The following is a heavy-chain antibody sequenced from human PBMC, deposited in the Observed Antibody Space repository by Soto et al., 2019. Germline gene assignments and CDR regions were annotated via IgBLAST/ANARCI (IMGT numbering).Heavy chain of an antibody. Sequence: SVNVSCKASGGTFSDYTINWVRQAPGQRLEWMGGIIPIFDTANYAEKFQGRVTITADESTSTSFMEVSSLRSEDTAVYYCARNGTLTGYSYGMDVWGQGAMVTVSS. CDR1: GGTFSDYT. D-gene: IGHD1-1*01. V-gene: IGHV1-69*13. CDR2: IIPIFDTA. CDR3: ARNGTLTGYSYGMDV. J-gene: IGHJ6*02.